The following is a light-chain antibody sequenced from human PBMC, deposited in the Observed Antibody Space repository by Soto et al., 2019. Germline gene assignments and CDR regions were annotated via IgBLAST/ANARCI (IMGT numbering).Light chain of an antibody. J-gene: IGKJ1*01. CDR1: QSISSTY. CDR2: AAS. CDR3: QQYFASSWT. V-gene: IGKV3-20*01. Sequence: EIVLTQSPGTLSLSPGERATLSCRASQSISSTYLAWYRQKPGQPPRLLIYAASSRATGIPDRFSGSGSGTDFTLTISRLEPEDFAVYYWQQYFASSWTFGQGTRVEIK.